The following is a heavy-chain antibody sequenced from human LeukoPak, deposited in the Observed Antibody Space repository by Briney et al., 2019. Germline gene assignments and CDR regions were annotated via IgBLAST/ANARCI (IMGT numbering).Heavy chain of an antibody. J-gene: IGHJ4*02. CDR2: ISGSGGTT. D-gene: IGHD4/OR15-4a*01. CDR3: ARRAGAYSHPYDY. Sequence: GGSLRLSCTASGFTFSSYGMSWVRQAPGKGLEWVSAISGSGGTTYYADSVKGRFTISRDNSKNTLYLQMNSLRAEDTAVYYCARRAGAYSHPYDYWGQGTLVTVSS. CDR1: GFTFSSYG. V-gene: IGHV3-23*01.